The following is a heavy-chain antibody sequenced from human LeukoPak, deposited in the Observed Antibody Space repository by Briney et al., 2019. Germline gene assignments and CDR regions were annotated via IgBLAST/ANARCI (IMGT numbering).Heavy chain of an antibody. J-gene: IGHJ4*02. V-gene: IGHV3-23*01. CDR1: GFTFSSYA. Sequence: PGGSLRLSCAASGFTFSSYAMSWVRQAPGKGLEWVSAISGSGGSTYYADSVKGRFTISRDNSKNTLYLQMNSLKAEDTAVYYCGKGVFGVVPAATFDYWGQGTLVTVSS. CDR3: GKGVFGVVPAATFDY. CDR2: ISGSGGST. D-gene: IGHD2-2*01.